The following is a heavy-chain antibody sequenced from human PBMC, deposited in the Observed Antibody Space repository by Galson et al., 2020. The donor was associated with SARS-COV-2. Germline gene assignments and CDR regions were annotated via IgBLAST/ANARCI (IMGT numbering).Heavy chain of an antibody. D-gene: IGHD2-2*01. Sequence: SETLSLTCTVSGGSISSSSYYWGWIRQPPGKGLEWIRSTYYSGSTYYNPSLKSRVTISVDTSKNQFSLKLSSVTAADTAVYYCARRPNQHRPIYYYYYGMDVWGQGTTVTVSS. CDR3: ARRPNQHRPIYYYYYGMDV. V-gene: IGHV4-39*01. CDR1: GGSISSSSYY. CDR2: TYYSGST. J-gene: IGHJ6*02.